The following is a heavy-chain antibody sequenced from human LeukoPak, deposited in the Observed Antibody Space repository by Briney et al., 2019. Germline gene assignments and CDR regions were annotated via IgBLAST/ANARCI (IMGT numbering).Heavy chain of an antibody. CDR2: IYYRGNT. CDR3: ARGKSKFDY. V-gene: IGHV4-30-4*01. Sequence: PSETLSLTCTVSGGSISSGDYYWSWVRQPPGKGLEWIGYIYYRGNTYYNPSLKSRSVISVDTSKNQFSLKLSSVTAADTAVYYCARGKSKFDYWGQGTLVTVSS. CDR1: GGSISSGDYY. J-gene: IGHJ4*02.